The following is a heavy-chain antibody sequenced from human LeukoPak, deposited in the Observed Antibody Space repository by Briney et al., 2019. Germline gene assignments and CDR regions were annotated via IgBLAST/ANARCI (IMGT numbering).Heavy chain of an antibody. CDR2: INSDGRWT. J-gene: IGHJ4*02. Sequence: GGSLRLSCAFYGNYWMHWVRQAAGKGLVWVSHINSDGRWTSYADSETGRFTISKDKAKNTVYLQMNSLRAEGTAVYYCVGFYETYWGRGTLVTVSS. CDR3: VGFYETY. CDR1: GNYW. D-gene: IGHD2/OR15-2a*01. V-gene: IGHV3-74*01.